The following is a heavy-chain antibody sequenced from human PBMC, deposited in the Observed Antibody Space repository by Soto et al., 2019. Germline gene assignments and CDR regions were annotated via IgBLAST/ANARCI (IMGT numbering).Heavy chain of an antibody. J-gene: IGHJ4*02. CDR3: ASHLRHTNWGGGYFAY. V-gene: IGHV4-39*01. D-gene: IGHD7-27*01. CDR2: MSYSRST. Sequence: MQLQESGPGLVKPSETLSLTCFVPGGSISSNNNHWVCVRQPPGKGPECIGSMSYSRSTNYNPSIKSQVSITVDTSNNQFSQTLTSVTAADTAGYYCASHLRHTNWGGGYFAYWGQGPLVIVSS. CDR1: GGSISSNNNH.